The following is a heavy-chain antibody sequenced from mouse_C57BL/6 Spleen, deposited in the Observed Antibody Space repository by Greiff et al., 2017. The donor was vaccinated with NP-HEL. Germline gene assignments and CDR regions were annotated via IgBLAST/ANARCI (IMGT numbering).Heavy chain of an antibody. CDR1: GYTFTSYW. J-gene: IGHJ4*01. D-gene: IGHD1-1*01. V-gene: IGHV1-50*01. CDR3: ARKGYGSSYNYAMDY. CDR2: IDPSDSYT. Sequence: QVQLQQPGAELVKPGASVKLSCKASGYTFTSYWMQWVKQRPGQGLEWIGEIDPSDSYTNYNQKFKGKATLTVDTSSSTACMQLSSLTSEDSAVYYCARKGYGSSYNYAMDYWGQGTSVTVSS.